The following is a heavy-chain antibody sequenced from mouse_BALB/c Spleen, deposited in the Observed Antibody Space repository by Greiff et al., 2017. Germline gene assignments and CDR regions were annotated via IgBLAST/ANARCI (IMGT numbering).Heavy chain of an antibody. V-gene: IGHV5-4*02. CDR2: ISDGGSYT. J-gene: IGHJ4*01. CDR3: ARDMGNDYAMDY. CDR1: GFTFSDYY. D-gene: IGHD2-1*01. Sequence: EVKLVESGGGLVKPGGSLKLSCAASGFTFSDYYMYWVRQTPEKRLEWVATISDGGSYTYYPDSVKGRFTISRDNAKNNLYLQMSSLKSEDTAMYYCARDMGNDYAMDYWGQGTSVTVSS.